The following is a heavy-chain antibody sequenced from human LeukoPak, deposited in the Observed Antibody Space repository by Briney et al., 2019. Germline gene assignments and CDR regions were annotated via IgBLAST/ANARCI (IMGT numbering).Heavy chain of an antibody. Sequence: GGSLRLSCAASGFTVSSNYMSGVRRAPGKGREGVAVTYSGGSTYYADSVKGRFTISRDNSKNTLYLQMNSLRDENTAVYYCARDRRVATFNWFDPWGQGTLVTVSS. CDR3: ARDRRVATFNWFDP. CDR1: GFTVSSNY. CDR2: TYSGGST. J-gene: IGHJ5*02. V-gene: IGHV3-66*01. D-gene: IGHD5-12*01.